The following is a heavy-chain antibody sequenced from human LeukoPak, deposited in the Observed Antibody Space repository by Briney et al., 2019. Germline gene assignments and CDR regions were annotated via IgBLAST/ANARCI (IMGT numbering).Heavy chain of an antibody. CDR2: INPNSGGT. CDR3: ARGFLGSGWYPPGYYMDV. D-gene: IGHD6-19*01. CDR1: GYTFTGYY. Sequence: RASVKVSCKASGYTFTGYYMHWVRQAPGQGLEWMGWINPNSGGTNYAQKFQGRVTMTRDTSISTAYMELSRLRSDDTAAYYCARGFLGSGWYPPGYYMDVWGKGTTVTISS. V-gene: IGHV1-2*02. J-gene: IGHJ6*03.